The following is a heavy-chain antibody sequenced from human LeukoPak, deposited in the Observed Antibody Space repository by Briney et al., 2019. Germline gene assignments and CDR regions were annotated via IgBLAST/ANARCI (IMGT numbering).Heavy chain of an antibody. D-gene: IGHD3-22*01. J-gene: IGHJ4*02. Sequence: SETLSLTCTVSGGSISGYYWSWIRQSPGKRLEWIAYISFTGNTNYNPSLKSRVTISLDTSRTHFSLTLSSLTAADTAVYYCARSPPGWYYDNSGQYYFDTWGQGALVTVSS. CDR1: GGSISGYY. V-gene: IGHV4-59*08. CDR2: ISFTGNT. CDR3: ARSPPGWYYDNSGQYYFDT.